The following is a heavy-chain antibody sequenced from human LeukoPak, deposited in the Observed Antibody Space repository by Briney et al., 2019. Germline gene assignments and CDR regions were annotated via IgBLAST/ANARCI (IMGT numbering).Heavy chain of an antibody. CDR3: ARDSKRYSGSYAAFDY. Sequence: SETLSLTCTLSGGSISSYYWSWIRQPAGKGLEWIGRIYTSGSTNYNPSLKSRVTMSVDTSKNQFSLKLSSVTAADTAVYYCARDSKRYSGSYAAFDYWGQGTLVTVSS. CDR1: GGSISSYY. CDR2: IYTSGST. D-gene: IGHD1-26*01. J-gene: IGHJ4*02. V-gene: IGHV4-4*07.